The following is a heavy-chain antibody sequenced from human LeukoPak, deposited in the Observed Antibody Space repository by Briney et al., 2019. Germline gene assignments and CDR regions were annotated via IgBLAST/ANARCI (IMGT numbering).Heavy chain of an antibody. CDR1: GFTFNSYS. V-gene: IGHV3-21*01. CDR2: ISSSSSYI. Sequence: GGSLRLSCAASGFTFNSYSMKWVRQAPGKGLEWVSSISSSSSYIYYADSVKGRFTISRDNAKDTLYLQINSLRVEDTAVCYCARDGNDCSSISCYADYWGQGTLVTVAS. D-gene: IGHD2-2*01. J-gene: IGHJ4*02. CDR3: ARDGNDCSSISCYADY.